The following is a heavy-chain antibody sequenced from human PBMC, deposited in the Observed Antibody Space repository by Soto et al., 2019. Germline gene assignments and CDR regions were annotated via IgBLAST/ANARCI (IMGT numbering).Heavy chain of an antibody. CDR1: GGSISRYY. D-gene: IGHD1-1*01. J-gene: IGHJ6*02. CDR2: IYNSGVT. Sequence: SENLSLTCTVSGGSISRYYWSWIRQPAGKGLEWIGRIYNSGVTTYNPSLMSRVTLSVDTSKNHFSLKLTSVSAADTAVYYCEINRRRRKCTHVWGPGTTGT. V-gene: IGHV4-4*07. CDR3: EINRRRRKCTHV.